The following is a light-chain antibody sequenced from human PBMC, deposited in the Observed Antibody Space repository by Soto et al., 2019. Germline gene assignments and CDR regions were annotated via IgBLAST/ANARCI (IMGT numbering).Light chain of an antibody. V-gene: IGLV3-1*01. CDR1: KLGNRY. Sequence: SYELTQPPSVSVSPGQTASITCSGDKLGNRYVCWYQQKPGQSPVLVIYQDTKRPSGIPERFSGSNSGNTATLSISGTQAMDEADYFCQAWDNIVLVFGGRTKVTVL. CDR3: QAWDNIVLV. J-gene: IGLJ2*01. CDR2: QDT.